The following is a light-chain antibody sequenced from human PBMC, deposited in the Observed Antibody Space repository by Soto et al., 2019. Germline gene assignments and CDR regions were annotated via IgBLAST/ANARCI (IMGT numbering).Light chain of an antibody. CDR3: QQSNDSPFT. J-gene: IGKJ3*01. CDR2: AAS. V-gene: IGKV1-39*01. Sequence: DIQMTQSPSSLSASVGDRVTITCRASQSISSYLNWYQQKPGKAPKLLIYAASSLQSGVPSRFSGSGSGTDFTLTISSLQPEDFATYYCQQSNDSPFTFGPGTKVDVK. CDR1: QSISSY.